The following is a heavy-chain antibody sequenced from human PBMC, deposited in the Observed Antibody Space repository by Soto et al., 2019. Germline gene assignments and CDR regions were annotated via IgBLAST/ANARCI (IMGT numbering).Heavy chain of an antibody. CDR3: AREAAGNSGMYYSSYAMDV. CDR1: GGSISRGGYY. J-gene: IGHJ6*02. D-gene: IGHD6-13*01. V-gene: IGHV4-31*03. Sequence: SETLSITCTVSGGSISRGGYYWSWIRQHPGKGLEWIGYIYYSGSTYYNPSLKSRVTISVDTSKNQFSLKLSSVTAADTAVYYCAREAAGNSGMYYSSYAMDVWGQGLMVSVSS. CDR2: IYYSGST.